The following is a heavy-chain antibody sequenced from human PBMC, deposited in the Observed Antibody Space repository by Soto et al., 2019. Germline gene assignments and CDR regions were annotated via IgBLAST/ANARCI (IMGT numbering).Heavy chain of an antibody. D-gene: IGHD6-19*01. J-gene: IGHJ5*02. CDR1: GYTFTSYY. Sequence: QVQLVQSGAEVKKPGASVKVSCKASGYTFTSYYMHWVRQAPGQGLEWMGIINPSGGSTSYAQKFQGRVTMTRDTSTSTVYMELSSLRSEDTAVYYCARERGSSGWYPGWFDPWGQGTLVTVSS. CDR3: ARERGSSGWYPGWFDP. CDR2: INPSGGST. V-gene: IGHV1-46*01.